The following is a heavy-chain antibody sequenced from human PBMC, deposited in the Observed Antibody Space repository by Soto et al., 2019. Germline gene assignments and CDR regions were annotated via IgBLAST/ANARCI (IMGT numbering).Heavy chain of an antibody. CDR1: GCTLSTSA. V-gene: IGHV3-23*01. CDR3: AKVWGEDGYCSRTSCLYYFHH. D-gene: IGHD2-2*03. J-gene: IGHJ4*02. CDR2: ISDSGST. Sequence: EVQLLESGGGLVQPGGSLRLSCEASGCTLSTSAMSWVRQAPGKGLEWVSTISDSGSTYYADSVKGRFTISRDNSKNTRYLQMNSLRAEDTAVFYGAKVWGEDGYCSRTSCLYYFHHWGQGTLVTVSS.